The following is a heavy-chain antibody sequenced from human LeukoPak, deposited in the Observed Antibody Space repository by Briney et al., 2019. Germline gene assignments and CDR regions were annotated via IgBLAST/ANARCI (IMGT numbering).Heavy chain of an antibody. CDR2: INSNSGGT. CDR1: GYTFTIYY. J-gene: IGHJ4*02. CDR3: AREGQRGSSIDY. Sequence: ASVTVSFTSSGYTFTIYYMHWVRHAPGQGLEWMGWINSNSGGTNYAQKFQGRVTMTRDTSISTAYMELSRLRSDDTAVYYCAREGQRGSSIDYWGQGTLVTVSS. V-gene: IGHV1-2*02. D-gene: IGHD1-26*01.